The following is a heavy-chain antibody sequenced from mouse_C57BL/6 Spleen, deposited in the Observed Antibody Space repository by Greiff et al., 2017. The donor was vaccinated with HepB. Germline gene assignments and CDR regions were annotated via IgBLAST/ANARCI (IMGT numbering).Heavy chain of an antibody. Sequence: EVQRVESGGGLVQPGSSMKLSCTASGFTFSDYYMPWVRQAPEKGLEWVANINYDGSSTYYLDSLKSRFIISRDNAKNPLYLQMSSLKSEDTATYYCARDGCYDSSFFFDYWGQGTTLTVSS. CDR3: ARDGCYDSSFFFDY. V-gene: IGHV5-16*01. CDR2: INYDGSST. J-gene: IGHJ2*01. D-gene: IGHD1-1*01. CDR1: GFTFSDYY.